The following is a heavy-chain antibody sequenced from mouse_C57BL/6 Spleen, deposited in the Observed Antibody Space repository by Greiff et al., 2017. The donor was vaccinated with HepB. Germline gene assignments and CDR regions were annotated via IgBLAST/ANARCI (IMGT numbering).Heavy chain of an antibody. Sequence: VQLQQSGPGLVQPSQSLSITCTVSGFSFTSYGVHWVRQSPGKGLEWLGVIWRGGSTDYNAAFMSRLSITKDNSKSQVFFKMNSLQADDTAIYYCAKNYYGNPLWYFDVWGTGTTVTVSS. V-gene: IGHV2-5*01. CDR2: IWRGGST. CDR3: AKNYYGNPLWYFDV. J-gene: IGHJ1*03. CDR1: GFSFTSYG. D-gene: IGHD2-1*01.